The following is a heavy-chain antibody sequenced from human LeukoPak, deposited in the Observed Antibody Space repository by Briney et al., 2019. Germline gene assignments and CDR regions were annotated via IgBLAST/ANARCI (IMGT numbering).Heavy chain of an antibody. Sequence: GGSLRLSCAASGFTFSNFGMSWVRQAPGKGLEWVSAIFGNGFTTYYADSVKGRFIISRDNSQNRLFLQVNSLRVEDTAAYYCAKGLGEFASAPDSWGQGTLVTVSS. V-gene: IGHV3-23*01. J-gene: IGHJ5*01. CDR3: AKGLGEFASAPDS. CDR2: IFGNGFTT. CDR1: GFTFSNFG.